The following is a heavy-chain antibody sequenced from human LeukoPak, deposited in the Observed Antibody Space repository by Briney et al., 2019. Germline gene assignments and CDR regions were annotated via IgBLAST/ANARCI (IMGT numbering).Heavy chain of an antibody. V-gene: IGHV1-69*04. J-gene: IGHJ4*02. Sequence: SVKVSCKASGGTFSSYAISWVRQAPGQGLEWMGRIIPILGIANYAQKFQGRVTITADKSTSTAYMELSSLRSEDTAVYYCARPHCTNGVCYSFNYWGQGTLVTVSS. D-gene: IGHD2-8*01. CDR1: GGTFSSYA. CDR2: IIPILGIA. CDR3: ARPHCTNGVCYSFNY.